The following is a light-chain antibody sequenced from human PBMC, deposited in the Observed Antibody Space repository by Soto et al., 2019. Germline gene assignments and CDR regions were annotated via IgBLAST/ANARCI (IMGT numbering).Light chain of an antibody. Sequence: QSALTQPASVSGSPGQSITISCTGTSSDVGGYNFVSWYQQHPGKAPKLMIYEVSNRPSGVSYRFSGSQPGNTAFLTISGLQAEDEADYSCSSYTSRDTYVFGTGTKLTVL. CDR1: SSDVGGYNF. V-gene: IGLV2-14*01. J-gene: IGLJ1*01. CDR2: EVS. CDR3: SSYTSRDTYV.